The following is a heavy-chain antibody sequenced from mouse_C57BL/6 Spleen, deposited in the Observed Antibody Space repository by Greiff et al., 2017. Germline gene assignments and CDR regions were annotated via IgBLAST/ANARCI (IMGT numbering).Heavy chain of an antibody. CDR1: GYNFTSYC. V-gene: IGHV1-53*01. CDR2: INPSNGGT. J-gene: IGHJ1*03. CDR3: ARYDYDWYFDV. Sequence: QVQLQQPGTELVKPGASVKLSCKASGYNFTSYCMHWVKQRPGQGLEWIGNINPSNGGTNYNEKFKSKATLTVDKSSSTAYVQLSSRTSEDAAVYYCARYDYDWYFDVWGTVTTVTVAS. D-gene: IGHD2-4*01.